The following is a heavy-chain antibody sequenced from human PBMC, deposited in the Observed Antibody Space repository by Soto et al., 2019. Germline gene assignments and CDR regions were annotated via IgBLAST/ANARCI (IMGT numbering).Heavy chain of an antibody. CDR1: GGSINSYY. J-gene: IGHJ5*02. CDR2: IYYSGST. CDR3: ARTYNWFDP. Sequence: SETLSLTCTVSGGSINSYYWSWIRQPPGKGLEWIGYIYYSGSTNYSPSLKSRVTISVDTSKKQFSLKLSSVTAADTAVYYCARTYNWFDPWGQGTLVTVS. V-gene: IGHV4-59*08.